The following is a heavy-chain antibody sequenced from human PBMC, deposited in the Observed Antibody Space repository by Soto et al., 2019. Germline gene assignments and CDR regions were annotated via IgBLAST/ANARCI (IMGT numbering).Heavy chain of an antibody. D-gene: IGHD3-3*01. V-gene: IGHV3-30-3*01. J-gene: IGHJ4*02. CDR2: ISYDGSNK. Sequence: GGSLRLSCAASGFTFSSYAMHWVRQAPGKGLEWVAVISYDGSNKYYADSVKGRFTISRDNSKNTLYLQMNSLRAEDTAVYYCARVNTIFGVVIIAPVDYWGQGTQVTVSS. CDR1: GFTFSSYA. CDR3: ARVNTIFGVVIIAPVDY.